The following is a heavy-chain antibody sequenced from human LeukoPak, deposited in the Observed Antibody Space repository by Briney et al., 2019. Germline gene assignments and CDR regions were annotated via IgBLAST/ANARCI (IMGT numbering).Heavy chain of an antibody. D-gene: IGHD3-10*01. CDR2: IYPGDYDT. CDR3: ARQHGSGSHYNRAIDY. V-gene: IGHV5-51*01. CDR1: GYSFTTYW. Sequence: GESLKISCETSGYSFTTYWIGWVRQMPGKGLEWMGIIYPGDYDTRYSPSFQGQVTISADKSINTAYLQWSSLKASDTAMYYCARQHGSGSHYNRAIDYWGQGTLVTVSS. J-gene: IGHJ4*02.